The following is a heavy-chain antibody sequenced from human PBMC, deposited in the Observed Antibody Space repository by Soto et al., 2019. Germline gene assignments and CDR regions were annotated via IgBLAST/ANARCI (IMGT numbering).Heavy chain of an antibody. J-gene: IGHJ5*02. V-gene: IGHV6-1*01. CDR2: TRYTSKWYT. CDR1: GDSVSSNSAA. Sequence: SQTLSLTCVISGDSVSSNSAAWEWIRQSPSRGLEWLGRTRYTSKWYTEYAESVKSRITINADTSKNHFSLQLRSVTPEDKAVSYCVRVDWNDAGSWGQGTQVTVSS. D-gene: IGHD1-1*01. CDR3: VRVDWNDAGS.